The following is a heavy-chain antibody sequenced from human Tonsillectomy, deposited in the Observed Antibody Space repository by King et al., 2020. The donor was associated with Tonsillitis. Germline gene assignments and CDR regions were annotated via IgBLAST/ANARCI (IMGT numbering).Heavy chain of an antibody. V-gene: IGHV1-18*01. CDR3: AREGSGTYYDYVWGSYRFDY. J-gene: IGHJ4*02. CDR2: ISAYNGKT. Sequence: VQLVESGAEVKKPGASVKVSCKASGYTLTNYGISWVRQAPGQGLEWMGWISAYNGKTNYAQKVQGRVTITTDTSTSTAYMELRSLRSDDTAVYYCAREGSGTYYDYVWGSYRFDYWGQGTLVTVSS. D-gene: IGHD3-16*02. CDR1: GYTLTNYG.